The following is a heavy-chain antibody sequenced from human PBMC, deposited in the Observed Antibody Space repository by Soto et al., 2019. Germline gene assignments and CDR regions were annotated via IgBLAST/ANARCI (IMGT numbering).Heavy chain of an antibody. Sequence: ASVKVSCKASGYTFTGYYMHWVRQAPGQGLEWMGWINHNSGDTNYAQKFQGRVIMTRDTSISTAYMALSGLRSDDTAVYYCARGFYYDSGYWAAFDIWGQGTMVTVSS. J-gene: IGHJ3*02. CDR3: ARGFYYDSGYWAAFDI. CDR2: INHNSGDT. V-gene: IGHV1-2*02. CDR1: GYTFTGYY. D-gene: IGHD3-22*01.